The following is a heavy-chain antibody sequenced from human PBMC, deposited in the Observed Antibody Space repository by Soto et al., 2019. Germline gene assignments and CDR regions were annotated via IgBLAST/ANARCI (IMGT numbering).Heavy chain of an antibody. CDR2: ISYDGNKK. Sequence: QVQLVESGGGVVQPGRSLRLSCVAPGFTFSGYAMHWVRQAPGKGLEWVSIISYDGNKKYYADSVKGRFTISRDNSKNTLYLQMNSLTAEDTAVFYCVSALGSFDSDYGMDIWGQGTTVTVSS. D-gene: IGHD3-9*01. CDR3: VSALGSFDSDYGMDI. CDR1: GFTFSGYA. J-gene: IGHJ6*02. V-gene: IGHV3-30-3*01.